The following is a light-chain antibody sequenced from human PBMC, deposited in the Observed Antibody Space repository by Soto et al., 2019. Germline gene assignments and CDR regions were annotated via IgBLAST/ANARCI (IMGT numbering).Light chain of an antibody. V-gene: IGKV1-39*01. Sequence: DIQLTQSPSSLSASVGDRVTITCRASQSISSYLSWYQQKLGKAPKFLIYAASTLQSGVPSRFSGSGSGTDFTLTISSLQPEDFASYYCQQTYSSPWTFGQGTKVEI. CDR2: AAS. J-gene: IGKJ1*01. CDR1: QSISSY. CDR3: QQTYSSPWT.